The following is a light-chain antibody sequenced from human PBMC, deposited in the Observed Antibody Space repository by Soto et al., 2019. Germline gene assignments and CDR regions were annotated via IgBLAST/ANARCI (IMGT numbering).Light chain of an antibody. CDR1: NSDVGIYDF. CDR2: EVS. V-gene: IGLV2-14*01. Sequence: QSVLTQPASVSGTPGQSNTIPCNGSNSDVGIYDFVSWYQHHPGRAAKLIVSEVSHRPSGVSNRFSGSKSGNTASLTISGLQSEDEADYYCISYTSDDVRYVFGTGTKVTVL. J-gene: IGLJ1*01. CDR3: ISYTSDDVRYV.